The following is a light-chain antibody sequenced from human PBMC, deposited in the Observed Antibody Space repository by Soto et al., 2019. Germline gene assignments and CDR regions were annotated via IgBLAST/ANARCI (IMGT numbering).Light chain of an antibody. Sequence: IVMTQSPATLSVSPGERATLSCRASQSVRSNLAWYQQKPGQPPRLLIYGASTRATGIPVRFSGSGSGTDFTLTISSLETEDFAVYYCQQRSNWPMYTFGQGTKLEIK. J-gene: IGKJ2*01. CDR1: QSVRSN. CDR3: QQRSNWPMYT. CDR2: GAS. V-gene: IGKV3-15*01.